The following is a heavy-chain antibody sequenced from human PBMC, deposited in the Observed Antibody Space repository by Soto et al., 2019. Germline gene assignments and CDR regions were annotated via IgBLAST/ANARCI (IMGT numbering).Heavy chain of an antibody. CDR2: INGGACDT. Sequence: QVQLVQSGAEVRKPGASVKISCKASGYTFTSYAIHWLRQAPGQRLEWMGWINGGACDTRYSVNFQGRVTFTRDTAATTAFMDLSSLSSADTAIYYCARSPSRMAAETQLDPWGQGTLVTVSS. J-gene: IGHJ5*02. V-gene: IGHV1-3*01. CDR3: ARSPSRMAAETQLDP. D-gene: IGHD6-6*01. CDR1: GYTFTSYA.